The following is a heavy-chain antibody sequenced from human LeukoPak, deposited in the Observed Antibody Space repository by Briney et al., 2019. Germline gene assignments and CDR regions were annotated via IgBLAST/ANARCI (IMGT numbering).Heavy chain of an antibody. CDR3: ARDYDILTGYYLFDY. V-gene: IGHV3-74*01. Sequence: RGGSLRLSCAASGFTFSKYWMHWVRQAPGKGLVWVSRINSDGRSTSYADSVKGRFTISRDNAKNTLYLQMNSLRAEDTAVYYCARDYDILTGYYLFDYWGQGTLVTVSS. J-gene: IGHJ4*02. CDR1: GFTFSKYW. D-gene: IGHD3-9*01. CDR2: INSDGRST.